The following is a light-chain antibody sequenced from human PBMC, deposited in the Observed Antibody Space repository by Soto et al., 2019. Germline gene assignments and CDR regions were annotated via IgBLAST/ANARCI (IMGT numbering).Light chain of an antibody. CDR1: ESVRNNS. Sequence: LILTQSPGTLSLSPGERATLSCRASESVRNNSLAWYQQHPGQAPRLLIFGASSRATGIPDRFTGTGSGADFSLTISRLEPDDSAGYCCHHYGYGADTFGQGTKLEIK. V-gene: IGKV3-20*01. CDR3: HHYGYGADT. J-gene: IGKJ2*01. CDR2: GAS.